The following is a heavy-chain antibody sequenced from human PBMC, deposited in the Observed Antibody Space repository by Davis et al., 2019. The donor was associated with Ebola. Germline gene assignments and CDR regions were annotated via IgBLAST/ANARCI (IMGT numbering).Heavy chain of an antibody. V-gene: IGHV3-30*03. J-gene: IGHJ4*02. D-gene: IGHD1-26*01. CDR3: ATPGEGGSYLDS. CDR1: GFSFSIYV. CDR2: ISYDGSNK. Sequence: GGSLRLSCAASGFSFSIYVMSWVRQAPGKGLEWVAVISYDGSNKYYADSVKGRFTISRDNSKNTVYLQMNSLRAEDTAVYYCATPGEGGSYLDSWGQGTLVTVSS.